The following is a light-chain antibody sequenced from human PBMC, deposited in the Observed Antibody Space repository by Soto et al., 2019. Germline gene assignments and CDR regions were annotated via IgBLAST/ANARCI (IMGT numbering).Light chain of an antibody. CDR2: DVS. CDR3: CSYAGRDPFV. Sequence: QSALTQPRSVSGSPGQSVTISCTGTSSDVGGYNYVSWYQQHPGKAPKLMIYDVSKRPSGVPDRFSGSKSGNTASLTSSGIRAEDEVDYHCCSYAGRDPFVFGGGTKLTVL. V-gene: IGLV2-11*01. CDR1: SSDVGGYNY. J-gene: IGLJ3*02.